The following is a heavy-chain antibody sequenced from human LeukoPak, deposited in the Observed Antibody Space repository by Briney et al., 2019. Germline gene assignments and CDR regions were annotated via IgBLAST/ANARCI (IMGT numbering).Heavy chain of an antibody. CDR2: ISGSGGST. Sequence: ETLSLTCTVSGGSISSYYWSWIRQPPGKGLEWVSAISGSGGSTYYADSVKGRFTISRDNSKNTLYLQMNSLRAEDTAVYYCAKLAVAGNFGYWGQGTLVTVSS. V-gene: IGHV3-23*01. J-gene: IGHJ4*02. CDR3: AKLAVAGNFGY. D-gene: IGHD6-19*01. CDR1: GGSISSYY.